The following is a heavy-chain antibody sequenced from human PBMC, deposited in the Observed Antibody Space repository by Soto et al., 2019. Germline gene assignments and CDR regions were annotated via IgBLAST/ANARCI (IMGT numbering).Heavy chain of an antibody. D-gene: IGHD1-26*01. J-gene: IGHJ4*02. Sequence: EVQLVESGGGLVQPGGSLRLSCAASGFTFSSYWMHWVRQAPGKGLVWVSRINSDGSSTSYADSVKGRFTISRDNAKNTRYLQMNSLRAEDTALYYWARAEVGAFGDWGQGTLVTVSS. CDR1: GFTFSSYW. CDR3: ARAEVGAFGD. CDR2: INSDGSST. V-gene: IGHV3-74*01.